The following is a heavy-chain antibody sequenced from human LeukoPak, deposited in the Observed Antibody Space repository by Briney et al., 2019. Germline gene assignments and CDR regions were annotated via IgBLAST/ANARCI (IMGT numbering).Heavy chain of an antibody. V-gene: IGHV4-39*07. J-gene: IGHJ4*02. CDR2: IYYSGST. D-gene: IGHD1-26*01. CDR1: GGSISSSSYY. Sequence: SETLSLTCTVSGGSISSSSYYWGWIRQPPGKGLEWIGSIYYSGSTYYNPSLKSRVTISVDTSKNQFSLKLSSVTAADTAVYYCARSMVFSGSYLFDYWGQGTLVTVSS. CDR3: ARSMVFSGSYLFDY.